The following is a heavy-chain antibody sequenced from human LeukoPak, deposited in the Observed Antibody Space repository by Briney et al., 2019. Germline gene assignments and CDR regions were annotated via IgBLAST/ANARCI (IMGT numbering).Heavy chain of an antibody. CDR2: INSDSGDT. Sequence: ASMKVSCKTSGYTFTAYYIHWVRQAPGRGLEWMGWINSDSGDTNYAPKFQGRVTMTRDTSITTADLELSGLRPDDTAIYYCARAETYWGQGTLITVSS. CDR3: ARAETY. V-gene: IGHV1-2*02. CDR1: GYTFTAYY. J-gene: IGHJ1*01.